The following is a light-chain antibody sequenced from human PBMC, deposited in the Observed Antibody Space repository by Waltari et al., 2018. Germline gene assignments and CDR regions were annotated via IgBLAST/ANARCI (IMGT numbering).Light chain of an antibody. CDR3: DSWDTSGTHLL. J-gene: IGLJ2*01. CDR1: SLRCYW. Sequence: STYLTPDSSASVALGQTANITCHGDSLRCYWVSWYQQKSGQVPLLVVFGNNNRPSGIPERFSGSSSGNAASLTITGARVEDEADYYCDSWDTSGTHLLFGGGTRLTVL. V-gene: IGLV3-19*01. CDR2: GNN.